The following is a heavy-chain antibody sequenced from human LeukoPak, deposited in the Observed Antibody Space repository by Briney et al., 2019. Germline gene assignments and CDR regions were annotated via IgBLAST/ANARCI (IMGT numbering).Heavy chain of an antibody. V-gene: IGHV3-23*01. D-gene: IGHD3-10*01. CDR1: GFTFSSYA. CDR2: ISGSGGST. CDR3: AKDLITMVRGVIINGWFDP. J-gene: IGHJ5*02. Sequence: GGSLRLSCAASGFTFSSYAMSWVRQAPGKGLEWVSAISGSGGSTYYADSVKGRFTISGDNSKNTLYLQMNSLRAEDTAVYYCAKDLITMVRGVIINGWFDPWGQGTLVTVSS.